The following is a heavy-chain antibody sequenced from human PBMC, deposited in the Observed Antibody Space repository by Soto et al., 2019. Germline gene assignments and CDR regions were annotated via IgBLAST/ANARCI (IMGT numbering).Heavy chain of an antibody. J-gene: IGHJ5*02. CDR1: GFTFSKFW. V-gene: IGHV3-7*03. D-gene: IGHD2-2*02. Sequence: GGSLRLSCAASGFTFSKFWMSWVRQAPGKGLEWVANIKQDGSQKYYVDSVKGRFTISRDNAKNSLYLQMNSLTADDTAVYYCARVLLYSASGRGWFDPWGQGTRVTVSS. CDR2: IKQDGSQK. CDR3: ARVLLYSASGRGWFDP.